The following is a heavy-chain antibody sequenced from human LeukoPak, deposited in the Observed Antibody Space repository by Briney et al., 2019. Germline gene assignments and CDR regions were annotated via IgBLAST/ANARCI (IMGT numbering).Heavy chain of an antibody. V-gene: IGHV3-53*01. Sequence: PGGSLRLSCAMSGLSVADTYMAWVRQAPGKGLEWVATLYIAGESYYADSVRGRFNISRDNSENTLHLQMTTVRDDDTATYFCAAGFRSEFIYFYLHVWGKGTPVTVSS. D-gene: IGHD1-14*01. CDR3: AAGFRSEFIYFYLHV. J-gene: IGHJ6*03. CDR2: LYIAGES. CDR1: GLSVADTY.